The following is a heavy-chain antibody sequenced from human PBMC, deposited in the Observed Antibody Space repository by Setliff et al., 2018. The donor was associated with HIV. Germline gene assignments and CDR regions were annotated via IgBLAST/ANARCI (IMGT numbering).Heavy chain of an antibody. V-gene: IGHV1-18*01. CDR2: ISPYNGHT. CDR1: GGNFNTYG. J-gene: IGHJ3*01. D-gene: IGHD6-19*01. CDR3: ARSPVTGTGAFDV. Sequence: ASVKVSCKASGGNFNTYGINWVRQAPGQGLEWMGWISPYNGHTKYAQKFQGRVTLTTDTPTNTASLELRSLTSDDTAVYYCARSPVTGTGAFDVWGQGTMVTVSS.